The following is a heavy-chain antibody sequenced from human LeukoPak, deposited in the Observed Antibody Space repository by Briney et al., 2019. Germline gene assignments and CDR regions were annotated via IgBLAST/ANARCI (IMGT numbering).Heavy chain of an antibody. V-gene: IGHV4-4*07. J-gene: IGHJ5*02. CDR1: GDSSYNRIYY. CDR2: IYTSGST. Sequence: SETPPLTCTVSGDSSYNRIYYWSWIRQPAGKGLEWIGRIYTSGSTNYNPSLKSRVTMSVDTSKNQFSLKLSSVTAADTAVYYCARVADTANRFAWFDPWGQGTLVTVSS. D-gene: IGHD5-18*01. CDR3: ARVADTANRFAWFDP.